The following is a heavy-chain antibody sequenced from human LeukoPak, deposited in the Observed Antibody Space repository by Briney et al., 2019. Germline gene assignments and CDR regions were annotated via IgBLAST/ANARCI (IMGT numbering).Heavy chain of an antibody. V-gene: IGHV1-69*13. Sequence: SVKVSCKASGGTFSSYAISWVRQAPGQGLEWMGGIIPIFGTANYAQKFQGRVTITADESTSTAYMELSSLRSGDTAVYYCARDSVTTYYFDYWGQGTLVTVSS. CDR1: GGTFSSYA. J-gene: IGHJ4*02. D-gene: IGHD4-17*01. CDR2: IIPIFGTA. CDR3: ARDSVTTYYFDY.